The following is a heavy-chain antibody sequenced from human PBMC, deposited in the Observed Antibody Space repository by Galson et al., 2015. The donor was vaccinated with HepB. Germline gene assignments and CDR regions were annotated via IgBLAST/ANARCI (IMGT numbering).Heavy chain of an antibody. J-gene: IGHJ4*02. CDR3: AREGRWLHSLDY. CDR1: GFIFSDYY. CDR2: VSGSGTTI. Sequence: SLRLSCAASGFIFSDYYMNWVRQAPGKGLEWIAYVSGSGTTIFYADSVRGRFTISRDNAKNSLYLQMNSLRVEDTALYYCAREGRWLHSLDYWGQGALVTVSS. D-gene: IGHD5-24*01. V-gene: IGHV3-11*01.